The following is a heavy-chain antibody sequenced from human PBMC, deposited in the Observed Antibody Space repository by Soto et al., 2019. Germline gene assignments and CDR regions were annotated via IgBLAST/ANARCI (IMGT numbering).Heavy chain of an antibody. D-gene: IGHD3-3*01. J-gene: IGHJ6*03. CDR1: GFTFSSYW. V-gene: IGHV3-7*01. Sequence: EVQLVESGGGLVQPGGSLRLSCAASGFTFSSYWMSWVRQAPEKGLEWVANIKQDGNDLYFVDSVKGRFTISRDNAKNSLYLYLSSLRAEDTGVYYCARTIFGVVTLSSYMDVWGNGTTVTVSS. CDR3: ARTIFGVVTLSSYMDV. CDR2: IKQDGNDL.